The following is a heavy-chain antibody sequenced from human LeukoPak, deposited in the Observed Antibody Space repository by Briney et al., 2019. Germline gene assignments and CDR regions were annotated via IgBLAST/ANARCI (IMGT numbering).Heavy chain of an antibody. Sequence: ASVKVSCKASGYTFTSYYMHWVRQAPGQGLEWMGIINPSGGSTSYAQKFQGRVTMTRDMSTSTVYMELSSLRSEDTAVYYCAGYGYSYGQSPSQIGYYYYMDVWGKGTTVTVSS. D-gene: IGHD5-18*01. J-gene: IGHJ6*03. CDR2: INPSGGST. V-gene: IGHV1-46*01. CDR1: GYTFTSYY. CDR3: AGYGYSYGQSPSQIGYYYYMDV.